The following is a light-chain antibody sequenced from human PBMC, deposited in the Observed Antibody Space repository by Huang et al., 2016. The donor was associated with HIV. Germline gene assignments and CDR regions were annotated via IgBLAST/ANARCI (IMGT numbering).Light chain of an antibody. V-gene: IGKV3-15*01. CDR1: QSVSST. CDR3: QQYNNWPGT. Sequence: EIVMTQSPATLSVSPGERATLSCRASQSVSSTLAWYQLKPGQAPRLLIDGASTRATGSPARFSGSGSGTEFTRTISSLQSEDFSVYYCQQYNNWPGTFGQGTRLEIK. CDR2: GAS. J-gene: IGKJ2*01.